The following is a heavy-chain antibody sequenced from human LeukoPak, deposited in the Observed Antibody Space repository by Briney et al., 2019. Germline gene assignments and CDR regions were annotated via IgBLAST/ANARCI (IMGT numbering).Heavy chain of an antibody. D-gene: IGHD3-9*01. CDR3: AKEPGTPVLRYFDWSLGY. J-gene: IGHJ4*02. CDR1: GFTFSSYA. Sequence: GGSLRLSCAASGFTFSSYAMSWVRQAPGKGLEWVSAISGSGGSTYYADSVKDRFTISRDNSKNTLYLQMNSLRAEDTAVYYCAKEPGTPVLRYFDWSLGYWGQGTLVTVSS. CDR2: ISGSGGST. V-gene: IGHV3-23*01.